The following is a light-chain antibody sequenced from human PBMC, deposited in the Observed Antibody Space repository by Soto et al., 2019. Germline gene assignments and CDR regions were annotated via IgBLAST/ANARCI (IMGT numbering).Light chain of an antibody. CDR1: QSIGTK. CDR3: QQYNRWPSIT. V-gene: IGKV3-15*01. CDR2: GAS. J-gene: IGKJ5*01. Sequence: EVVMTPSPATLSVSPGDRAILSCSASQSIGTKVAWYQQRPGQAPRLLIYGASTRAADVPARFSGSGSGTEFTLTISSLQSDDFAVYYCQQYNRWPSITFGQGTRL.